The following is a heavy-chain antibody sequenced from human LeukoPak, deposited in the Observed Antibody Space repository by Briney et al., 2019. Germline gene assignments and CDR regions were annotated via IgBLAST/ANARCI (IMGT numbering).Heavy chain of an antibody. CDR3: AREVSDYYDSSGYAEYYYYGMDV. CDR1: GGSISSYY. V-gene: IGHV4-34*01. D-gene: IGHD3-22*01. J-gene: IGHJ6*02. CDR2: INHSGST. Sequence: SETLSLTCTVSGGSISSYYWSWIRQPPGKGLEWIGEINHSGSTNYNPSLKSRVTISVDTSKNQFSLKLSSVTAADTAVYYCAREVSDYYDSSGYAEYYYYGMDVWGQGTTVTVSS.